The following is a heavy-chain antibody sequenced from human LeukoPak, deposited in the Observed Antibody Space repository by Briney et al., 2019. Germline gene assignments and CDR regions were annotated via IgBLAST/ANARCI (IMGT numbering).Heavy chain of an antibody. Sequence: PSETLSLTCTVSGGSISSSSYYWGWIRQPPGKGLEWIGSIYYSGSTYYNPSLKSRATISVDTSKNQFSLKLSSVTAADTAVYYCAKTDIVVVVAATQFDYWGQGTLVTVSS. V-gene: IGHV4-39*01. CDR2: IYYSGST. D-gene: IGHD2-15*01. CDR3: AKTDIVVVVAATQFDY. CDR1: GGSISSSSYY. J-gene: IGHJ4*02.